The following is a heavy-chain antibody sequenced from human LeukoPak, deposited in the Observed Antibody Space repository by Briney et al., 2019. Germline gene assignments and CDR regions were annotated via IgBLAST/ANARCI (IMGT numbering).Heavy chain of an antibody. CDR2: IYYSGST. J-gene: IGHJ4*02. CDR1: GGSISSGGYY. D-gene: IGHD4-17*01. CDR3: ARELRQGNGDYSIDY. Sequence: PSETLSLTCTVSGGSISSGGYYWSWIRQHPGKGLEWIGYIYYSGSTYYNPSLKSRVTISVDTSKNQFSLKLSSVTAADTAVYYCARELRQGNGDYSIDYWGQGTLVTVSS. V-gene: IGHV4-31*03.